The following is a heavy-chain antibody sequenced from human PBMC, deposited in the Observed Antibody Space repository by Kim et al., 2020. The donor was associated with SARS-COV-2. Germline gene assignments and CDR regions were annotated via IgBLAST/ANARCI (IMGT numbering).Heavy chain of an antibody. V-gene: IGHV3-23*01. D-gene: IGHD5-12*01. CDR3: AKDRENGYPPSYYFDY. CDR2: ISGSGA. Sequence: GGSLRLSCAASGFTFSSYAMNWVRQAPGKGLEWVSAISGSGAYYADSVKGRFTISRDNSKNTLYLQMNSLRAEDTAVYYCAKDRENGYPPSYYFDYWGQGTLVTVSS. J-gene: IGHJ4*02. CDR1: GFTFSSYA.